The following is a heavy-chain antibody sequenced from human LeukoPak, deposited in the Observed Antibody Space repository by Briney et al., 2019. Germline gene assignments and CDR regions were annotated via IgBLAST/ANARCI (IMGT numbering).Heavy chain of an antibody. Sequence: GASVKVSCKASGYTFTDYYIHWVRQAPGQGLEWMGWLNPNSGDTNYAQKFQGRVSMTRDSSISTAYMDLSDLRSDDTAVYSCARGRNIEMTTMSGGSDYWGQGTLVTVSS. V-gene: IGHV1-2*02. J-gene: IGHJ4*02. CDR3: ARGRNIEMTTMSGGSDY. D-gene: IGHD5-24*01. CDR2: LNPNSGDT. CDR1: GYTFTDYY.